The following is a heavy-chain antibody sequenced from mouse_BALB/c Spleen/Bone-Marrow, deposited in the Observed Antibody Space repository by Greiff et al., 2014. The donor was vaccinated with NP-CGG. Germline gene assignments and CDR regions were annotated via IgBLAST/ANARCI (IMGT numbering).Heavy chain of an antibody. J-gene: IGHJ1*01. CDR1: GYTFTEYI. V-gene: IGHV1-62-2*01. CDR3: ARQESYGNYLYFDV. D-gene: IGHD2-10*02. CDR2: FYPGSGSI. Sequence: VQRVESGAGLVKPGASVKLSCKASGYTFTEYIIHWVKQRPGQGLEWIGWFYPGSGSIKYNEKFKDKATLTADKSSSTVYMELSRLTSEDSAVYFCARQESYGNYLYFDVWGAGTTVTVSS.